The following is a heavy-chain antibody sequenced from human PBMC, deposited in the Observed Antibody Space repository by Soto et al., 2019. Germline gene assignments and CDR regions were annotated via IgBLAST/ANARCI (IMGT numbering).Heavy chain of an antibody. CDR3: AKATKKGGWFKPFDS. CDR1: GDSFVNYS. Sequence: GRLRVSLAASGDSFVNYSMTGVCQAKEKGLEWVSVLSGSGTSTYYADSVKGRFTMSRDNSRDTLFLQMNSLTAHDTAVYYCAKATKKGGWFKPFDSCGQVALVTVPS. D-gene: IGHD6-19*01. CDR2: LSGSGTST. V-gene: IGHV3-23*01. J-gene: IGHJ4*02.